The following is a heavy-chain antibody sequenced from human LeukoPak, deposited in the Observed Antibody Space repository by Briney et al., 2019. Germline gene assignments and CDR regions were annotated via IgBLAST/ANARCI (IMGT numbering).Heavy chain of an antibody. V-gene: IGHV3-21*01. CDR1: GFTFSTYS. CDR2: ISFSSDYI. D-gene: IGHD2-2*01. Sequence: NPGGSLRLSCAASGFTFSTYSMNWVRLAPGKGLEWVSSISFSSDYIYYADSVKGRFTISRDNARNSLYLQMNSLRAEDAAVYYCARRHCSTTNCYAFDDWGQGTLVTVSS. J-gene: IGHJ4*02. CDR3: ARRHCSTTNCYAFDD.